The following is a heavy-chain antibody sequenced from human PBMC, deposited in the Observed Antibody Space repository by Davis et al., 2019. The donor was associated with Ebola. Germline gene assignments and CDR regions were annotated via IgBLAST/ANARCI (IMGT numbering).Heavy chain of an antibody. Sequence: GSLRLSCAASGFTFIDYGMSWVRQAPGRGLEWVTTISGSGRTTSFIDSVKGRFTISRDKSKKMVYLEMNNLRAEDTATYYCAKARAMGTTTYFDSWGQGTLVTVSS. CDR3: AKARAMGTTTYFDS. J-gene: IGHJ4*02. CDR2: ISGSGRTT. D-gene: IGHD1-1*01. V-gene: IGHV3-23*01. CDR1: GFTFIDYG.